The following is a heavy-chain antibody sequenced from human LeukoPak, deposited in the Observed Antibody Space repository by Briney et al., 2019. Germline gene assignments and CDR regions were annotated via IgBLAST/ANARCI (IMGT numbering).Heavy chain of an antibody. CDR3: ARAHSDYYDTSDYYRAYIDY. D-gene: IGHD3-22*01. J-gene: IGHJ4*02. Sequence: PGGSLRLSCAASGFTFMTYTMNWVRQAPGKGLEWVSSISSSSSSYKKYADSVKGRFTISRDNANNSLYLQMSSLRAEDTAVYYCARAHSDYYDTSDYYRAYIDYWGQGTLVTVSS. CDR1: GFTFMTYT. CDR2: ISSSSSSYK. V-gene: IGHV3-21*01.